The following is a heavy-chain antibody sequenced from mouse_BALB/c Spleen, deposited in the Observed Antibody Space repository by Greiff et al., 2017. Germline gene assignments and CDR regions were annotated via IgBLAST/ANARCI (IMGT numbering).Heavy chain of an antibody. V-gene: IGHV5-9-3*01. CDR2: ISSGGSYT. Sequence: EVMLVESGGGLVKPGGSLKLSCAASGFTFSSYAMSWVRQTPEKRLEWVATISSGGSYTYYPDSVKGRFTISRDNAKNTLYLQMSSLRSEDTAMYYCARQDDYDGGYYFDYWGQGTTLTVSS. CDR1: GFTFSSYA. CDR3: ARQDDYDGGYYFDY. J-gene: IGHJ2*01. D-gene: IGHD2-4*01.